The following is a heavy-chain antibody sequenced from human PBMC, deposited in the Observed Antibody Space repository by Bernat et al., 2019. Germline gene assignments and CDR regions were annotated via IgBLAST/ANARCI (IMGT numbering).Heavy chain of an antibody. D-gene: IGHD6-13*01. V-gene: IGHV3-30*03. CDR2: ISYDGSNK. J-gene: IGHJ6*02. CDR1: GFTFSSYG. Sequence: QVQLVESGGGVVQPGRSLRLSCAASGFTFSSYGMHWVRQAPGKGLEWVAVISYDGSNKYYADSVKGRFTISRDNSKNTLYLQMNSLRAEDTAVYYCARSQQGSAAWTIFYYYYYYGMDVWGQGTTVTVSS. CDR3: ARSQQGSAAWTIFYYYYYYGMDV.